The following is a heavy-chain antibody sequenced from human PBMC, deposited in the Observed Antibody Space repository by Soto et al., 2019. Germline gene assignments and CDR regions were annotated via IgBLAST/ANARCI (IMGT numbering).Heavy chain of an antibody. CDR3: AREFEMDV. D-gene: IGHD3-16*01. J-gene: IGHJ6*02. CDR2: IYSGGAP. V-gene: IGHV3-53*01. CDR1: GFSVSSNY. Sequence: EVQLVESGGGLTQPGGSLRLSCAASGFSVSSNYMSWVRQAPGKGLEWVSVIYSGGAPYYADSVKGRFTISRDNSENPVYLQMNSLRAEDTAMYYCAREFEMDVWGQGTTVTVSS.